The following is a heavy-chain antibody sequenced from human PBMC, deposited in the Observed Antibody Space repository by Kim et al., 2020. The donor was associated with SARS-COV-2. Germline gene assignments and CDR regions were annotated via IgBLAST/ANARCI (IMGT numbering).Heavy chain of an antibody. V-gene: IGHV3-23*01. D-gene: IGHD2-15*01. CDR3: ATSGVPTAGYDMHV. CDR1: GFTFSNYG. J-gene: IGHJ6*03. Sequence: GGSLRLSCVTSGFTFSNYGMIWVRQPPGKGLEWVSLVTGNGGNTNYADSVKGRFNTSTDNSKHTKYLQMNSLCAEDTTIYDCATSGVPTAGYDMHVWGKGTTVTVSS. CDR2: VTGNGGNT.